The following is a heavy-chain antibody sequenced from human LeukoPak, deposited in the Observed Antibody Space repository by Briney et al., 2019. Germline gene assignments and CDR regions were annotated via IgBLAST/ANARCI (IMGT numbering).Heavy chain of an antibody. J-gene: IGHJ4*02. Sequence: GGSLRLSCAASGLTFSSYEMNWVRQAPGKGLEWVSYISSSGSTIYYADSVKGRFTISRDNAKNSLYLQMNSLRAEDTAIYYCARQQIVVGDFDYWGQGTLVTVSS. D-gene: IGHD2-2*01. CDR2: ISSSGSTI. V-gene: IGHV3-48*03. CDR3: ARQQIVVGDFDY. CDR1: GLTFSSYE.